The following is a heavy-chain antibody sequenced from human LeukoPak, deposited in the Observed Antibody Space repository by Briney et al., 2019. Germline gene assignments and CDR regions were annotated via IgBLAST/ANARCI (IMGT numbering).Heavy chain of an antibody. CDR2: TYYGSKWFN. V-gene: IGHV6-1*01. J-gene: IGHJ4*02. CDR3: ARGTIAGSRTVYFDY. CDR1: GDSVSSSSAA. D-gene: IGHD6-13*01. Sequence: SQTLSLTCAISGDSVSSSSAAWNWIRQSPSRDLEWVGRTYYGSKWFNDYVVSVKSRITIKADTSKNKVFLDLNAMYTEDTDVYYCARGTIAGSRTVYFDYWGQGTLVTVSS.